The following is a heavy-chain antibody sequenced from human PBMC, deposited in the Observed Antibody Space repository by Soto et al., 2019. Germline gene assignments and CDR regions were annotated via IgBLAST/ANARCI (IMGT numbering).Heavy chain of an antibody. CDR2: FSGSGGAT. CDR1: GFIASNYA. Sequence: GGSLRLSCAASGFIASNYAMSWVRQAPGKGLEWVSGFSGSGGATFYADSVKGRFTISRDSSENTIYLQMDRLRADDTAVYYCAKAVGDYWGRGTLVTVSS. D-gene: IGHD1-26*01. V-gene: IGHV3-23*01. J-gene: IGHJ4*02. CDR3: AKAVGDY.